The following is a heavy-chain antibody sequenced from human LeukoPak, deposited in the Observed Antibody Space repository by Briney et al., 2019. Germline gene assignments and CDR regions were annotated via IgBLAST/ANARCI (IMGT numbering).Heavy chain of an antibody. D-gene: IGHD3-22*01. V-gene: IGHV3-23*01. CDR1: GFTFSSYA. J-gene: IGHJ6*02. CDR2: ISGSGGST. CDR3: ARDTSYDSQPVYGMDV. Sequence: TGGSLRLSCAASGFTFSSYAMSWVRQAPGKGLEWVSAISGSGGSTYYADSVKGRFTISRDNSKNTLYLQMNSLRAEDTAVYYCARDTSYDSQPVYGMDVWGQGTTVTVSS.